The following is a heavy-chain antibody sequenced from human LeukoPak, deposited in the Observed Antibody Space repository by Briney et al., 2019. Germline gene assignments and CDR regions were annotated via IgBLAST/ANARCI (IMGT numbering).Heavy chain of an antibody. Sequence: GASVKLSCKASGYTFTSYDINWVRQATGQGLEWMGWMNPNSGNTGYAQKLQGRVTTTRNTSISTAYMELSSLRSEDTAVYYCARRTGWFGELYHYYYMDVWGKGTTVTVSS. D-gene: IGHD3-10*01. CDR3: ARRTGWFGELYHYYYMDV. J-gene: IGHJ6*03. CDR1: GYTFTSYD. CDR2: MNPNSGNT. V-gene: IGHV1-8*01.